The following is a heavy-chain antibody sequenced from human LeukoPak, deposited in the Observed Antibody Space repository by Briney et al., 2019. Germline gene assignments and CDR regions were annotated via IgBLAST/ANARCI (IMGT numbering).Heavy chain of an antibody. Sequence: SSETLSLTCTVSGGSISSGGYYWSWIRQHPGKGLEWIGYIYYSGSTYYNPSLKSRVTISVDTSKNQFSLKLSSVTAADTAVYYCARWNVLLWFGELSGDYGMDVWGQGTTVTVSS. CDR3: ARWNVLLWFGELSGDYGMDV. CDR2: IYYSGST. J-gene: IGHJ6*02. D-gene: IGHD3-10*01. CDR1: GGSISSGGYY. V-gene: IGHV4-31*03.